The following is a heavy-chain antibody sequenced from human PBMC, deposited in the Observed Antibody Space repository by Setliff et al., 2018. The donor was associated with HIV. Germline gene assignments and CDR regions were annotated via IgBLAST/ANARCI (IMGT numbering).Heavy chain of an antibody. CDR2: IYISGST. CDR3: ARKDWTVAALEY. V-gene: IGHV4-4*09. CDR1: GGSITRYY. D-gene: IGHD1-1*01. J-gene: IGHJ4*02. Sequence: SETLSLTCTVSGGSITRYYWSWIRQSPGKGLEWIGYIYISGSTDYSPSLKSRVTISADTSKNQVSLKLTSVTAADSAVYYCARKDWTVAALEYWGQGPLVTVSS.